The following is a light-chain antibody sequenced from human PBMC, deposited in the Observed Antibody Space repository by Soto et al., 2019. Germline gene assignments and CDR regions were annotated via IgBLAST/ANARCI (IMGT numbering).Light chain of an antibody. CDR1: QSISSW. J-gene: IGKJ1*01. Sequence: DIQMTQSPSTLSASVGDRVAITCRASQSISSWLAWYQQKPGKAPKLLIYDASSLESGVPSRFSGSGSGTDCTLTISSLQPDDFAAYYCQQYNSYSRPFGQGTKVEIK. CDR2: DAS. CDR3: QQYNSYSRP. V-gene: IGKV1-5*01.